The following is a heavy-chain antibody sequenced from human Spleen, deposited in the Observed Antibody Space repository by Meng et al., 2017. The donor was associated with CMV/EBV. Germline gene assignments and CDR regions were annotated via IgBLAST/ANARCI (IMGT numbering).Heavy chain of an antibody. CDR3: FSAPGDY. Sequence: ASVKVSCKASGYSFTAYYMNWVRQAPGQGLEWVGWINPNTGATDYAQKFQGRVTVTRDTSISTVYMELSNLRSDDSAVYYCFSAPGDYWGQGTLVTVSS. CDR1: GYSFTAYY. CDR2: INPNTGAT. D-gene: IGHD6-13*01. V-gene: IGHV1-2*02. J-gene: IGHJ4*02.